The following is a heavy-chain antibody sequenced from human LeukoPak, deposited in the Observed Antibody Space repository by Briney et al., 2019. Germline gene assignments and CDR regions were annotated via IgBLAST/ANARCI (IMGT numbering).Heavy chain of an antibody. V-gene: IGHV4-31*02. CDR1: GFTFSSYS. CDR3: ARVVFGHTQYTDY. Sequence: LRLSCAASGFTFSSYSMNWIRQHPGKGLEWIGYIYYSGSTYYNPSLKSRVTISVDTSKNQFSLKLSSVTAADTAVYYCARVVFGHTQYTDYWGQGTLVTVSS. J-gene: IGHJ4*02. D-gene: IGHD3-16*01. CDR2: IYYSGST.